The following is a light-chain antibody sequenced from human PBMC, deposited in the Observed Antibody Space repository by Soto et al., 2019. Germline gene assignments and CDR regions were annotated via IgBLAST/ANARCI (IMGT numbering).Light chain of an antibody. CDR2: DAS. Sequence: EIVLTQSPATLSLSPGERATLSCRASQSVSTYLGWYQQKPGQPPTLLIYDASNRATGIPARFSGSGSGTDFTLTISSLAPEDFAVYYWQQRSDWPPWTFGQGTKVEVK. J-gene: IGKJ1*01. V-gene: IGKV3-11*01. CDR3: QQRSDWPPWT. CDR1: QSVSTY.